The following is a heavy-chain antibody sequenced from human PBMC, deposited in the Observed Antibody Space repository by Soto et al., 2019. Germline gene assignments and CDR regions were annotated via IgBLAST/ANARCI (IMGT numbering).Heavy chain of an antibody. Sequence: QVQLVQSGAEVKKPGSSVKVSCKASGGTFSSYAISWVRQAPGQGLEWMGGIIPIFGTANYAQKFQGRVTITADESTSTAYMELSSLRSEDTAVYYCARVYCSGGSCYSTYYYGMDVWGQGTTVTVSS. CDR1: GGTFSSYA. V-gene: IGHV1-69*01. CDR2: IIPIFGTA. J-gene: IGHJ6*02. CDR3: ARVYCSGGSCYSTYYYGMDV. D-gene: IGHD2-15*01.